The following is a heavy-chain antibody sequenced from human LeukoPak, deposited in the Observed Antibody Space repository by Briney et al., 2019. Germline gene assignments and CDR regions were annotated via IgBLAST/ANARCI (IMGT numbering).Heavy chain of an antibody. V-gene: IGHV3-66*02. D-gene: IGHD5-18*01. CDR1: GFIVSSNY. J-gene: IGHJ3*02. Sequence: GGSLRLSCVASGFIVSSNYMSWVRQAPGKGLEWVSVIYSGGSTYYADSVKGRFTISRDNSKNTLYLQMNSLRAEDTAVYYCAKVRIQLWDDAFDIWGQGTMVTVSS. CDR2: IYSGGST. CDR3: AKVRIQLWDDAFDI.